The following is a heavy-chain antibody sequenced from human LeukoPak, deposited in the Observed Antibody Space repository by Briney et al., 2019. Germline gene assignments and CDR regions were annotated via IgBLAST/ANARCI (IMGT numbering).Heavy chain of an antibody. J-gene: IGHJ4*02. CDR2: IGGSGGGT. D-gene: IGHD3-22*01. CDR3: AKASLYYYDSSGYYFDY. V-gene: IGHV3-23*01. CDR1: RFSFSNYA. Sequence: GGSLRLSCAASRFSFSNYAMSWVRQAPGKGLEWVSAIGGSGGGTYYADSVKGRSTISRDNSKNTLYLQMNSLRAEDTAVYYCAKASLYYYDSSGYYFDYWGQGTLVTVSS.